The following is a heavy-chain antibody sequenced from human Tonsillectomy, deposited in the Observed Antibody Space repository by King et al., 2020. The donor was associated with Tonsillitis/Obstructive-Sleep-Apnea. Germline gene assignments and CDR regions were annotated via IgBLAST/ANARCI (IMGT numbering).Heavy chain of an antibody. Sequence: VQLQQWGAGLLKPSETLSLTCAVYGESFSGYYWNWIRQPPGKGLEWIGEINHSGSTNYNPSLKSRVTISLDTSKNQFSLNLTSVTAADTAVYYCARGRYDYGWGTYRKDYYFDSWGQGSLVTVAS. V-gene: IGHV4-34*01. CDR3: ARGRYDYGWGTYRKDYYFDS. D-gene: IGHD3-16*02. J-gene: IGHJ4*02. CDR2: INHSGST. CDR1: GESFSGYY.